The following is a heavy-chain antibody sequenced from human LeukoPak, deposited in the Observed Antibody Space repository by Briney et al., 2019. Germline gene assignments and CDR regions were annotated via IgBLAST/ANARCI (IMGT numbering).Heavy chain of an antibody. CDR1: GYRFTSYW. Sequence: GESLKISCKGSGYRFTSYWIAWVRQMPGKGLEWMGVIYACDSDTRYSPSFQGQVTISVDKSISTAYLQWSGLKASDTAMYYCARCSGGSCYWFDPWGQGTLVTVSS. V-gene: IGHV5-51*01. D-gene: IGHD2-15*01. J-gene: IGHJ5*02. CDR2: IYACDSDT. CDR3: ARCSGGSCYWFDP.